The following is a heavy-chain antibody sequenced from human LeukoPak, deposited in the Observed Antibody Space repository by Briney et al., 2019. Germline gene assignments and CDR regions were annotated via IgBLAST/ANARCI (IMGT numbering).Heavy chain of an antibody. D-gene: IGHD4-17*01. J-gene: IGHJ6*03. Sequence: GGSLRLSCAASGFTFSSYSMNWVRQAPGKGLEWVSYISSSSSTIYYADSVKGRFTISRDNAKNSLYLQMNSLRAEDTAVYYCAREGGDPRDYYYYYMGVWGKGTTVTVSS. CDR1: GFTFSSYS. CDR2: ISSSSSTI. CDR3: AREGGDPRDYYYYYMGV. V-gene: IGHV3-48*01.